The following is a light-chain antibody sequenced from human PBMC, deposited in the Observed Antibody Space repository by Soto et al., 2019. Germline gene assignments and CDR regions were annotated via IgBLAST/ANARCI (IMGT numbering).Light chain of an antibody. Sequence: QTVVTQPPSASGTPGQRVTISCSGSSPNIGSNYVYWFQQFPETAPKLLIYRNDQRPSGVPDRFSGSKSGTSASLAISGLRSEDEADYYCAAWDDSLSSWVFGGGTQLTVL. CDR1: SPNIGSNY. CDR3: AAWDDSLSSWV. CDR2: RND. V-gene: IGLV1-47*01. J-gene: IGLJ3*02.